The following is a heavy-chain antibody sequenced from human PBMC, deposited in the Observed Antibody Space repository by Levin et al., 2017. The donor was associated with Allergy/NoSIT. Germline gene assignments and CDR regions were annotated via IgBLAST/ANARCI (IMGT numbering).Heavy chain of an antibody. D-gene: IGHD3-22*01. CDR3: ARGSSIVVVTHQSPAPTSEEISFQH. CDR2: INTDGSST. J-gene: IGHJ1*01. V-gene: IGHV3-74*01. Sequence: GGSLRLSCAASGFTFSSYWMHWVRQAPGKGLVWVSRINTDGSSTSYADSVKGRFTISRDNAKNTLYLQMNSLRAEDTAVYYCARGSSIVVVTHQSPAPTSEEISFQHWGQGTLVTVSS. CDR1: GFTFSSYW.